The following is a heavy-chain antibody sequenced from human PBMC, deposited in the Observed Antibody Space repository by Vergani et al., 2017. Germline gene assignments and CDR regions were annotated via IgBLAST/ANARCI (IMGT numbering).Heavy chain of an antibody. J-gene: IGHJ1*01. CDR2: IYHSGST. CDR3: ARVPEGSVCSQYFQH. Sequence: QVQLQESGPGLVKPPGTLSLTCAVSGGSLSGTNWWSWVRQSPGKGLEWIGEIYHSGSTNYNPSLKSRVTISVDKSKNQFSLKLSSVTAADTAVYYCARVPEGSVCSQYFQHWGQGTLVTVSS. D-gene: IGHD2-8*01. CDR1: GGSLSGTNW. V-gene: IGHV4-4*03.